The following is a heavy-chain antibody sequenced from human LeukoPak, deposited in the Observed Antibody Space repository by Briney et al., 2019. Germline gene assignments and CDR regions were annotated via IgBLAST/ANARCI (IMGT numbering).Heavy chain of an antibody. CDR3: AILGGYCSSTSCYY. V-gene: IGHV4-38-2*02. CDR2: IYHSGST. D-gene: IGHD2-2*01. J-gene: IGHJ4*02. Sequence: SETLPLTCTVSGYSISSGYYWGWIRQPPGKGLEWIGSIYHSGSTYYNPSLKSRVTISVDTSKNQFSLKLSSVTAADTAVYYCAILGGYCSSTSCYYWGQGTLVTVSS. CDR1: GYSISSGYY.